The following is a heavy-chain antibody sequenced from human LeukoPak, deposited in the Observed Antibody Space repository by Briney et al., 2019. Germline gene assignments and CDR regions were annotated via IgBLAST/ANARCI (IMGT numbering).Heavy chain of an antibody. V-gene: IGHV3-23*01. CDR1: GFTFSNYG. Sequence: GGSLRLSCAASGFTFSNYGMHWVRQAPGKGLEWVSTISGHGGDTFYADSVKGRFTISRDNSQNTLFLQMTSLRAEDTAVYYCAKAQGYCDFWGQGTLVIVSS. CDR3: AKAQGYCDF. D-gene: IGHD2-15*01. J-gene: IGHJ4*02. CDR2: ISGHGGDT.